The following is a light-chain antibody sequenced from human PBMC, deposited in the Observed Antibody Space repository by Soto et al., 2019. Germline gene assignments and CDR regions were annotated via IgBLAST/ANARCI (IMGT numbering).Light chain of an antibody. J-gene: IGLJ1*01. Sequence: QSALTQPASVSGSPGQSITISCAGTRDDIGAYDYVSWYLQHPGKAPQLMIYAVSNRPSGVSNRFSASKSGNTASLFISGLQAEDEADYYCSSYTSDSSYVFGSGTKVTVL. CDR1: RDDIGAYDY. CDR2: AVS. CDR3: SSYTSDSSYV. V-gene: IGLV2-14*01.